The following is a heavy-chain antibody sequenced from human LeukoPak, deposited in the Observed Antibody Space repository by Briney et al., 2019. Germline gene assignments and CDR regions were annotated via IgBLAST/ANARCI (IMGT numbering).Heavy chain of an antibody. CDR3: ARDQWLVRDHYMDV. V-gene: IGHV3-74*01. Sequence: GGSLRLFCAASGFTFSSYGMSWVRQAPGKGLVWVSRIHPDGSSISYADSVKGRFTISRDNAKNTLSLQMNSLRAEDTAVYYCARDQWLVRDHYMDVWGRGTTVIVSS. CDR2: IHPDGSSI. CDR1: GFTFSSYG. D-gene: IGHD6-19*01. J-gene: IGHJ6*03.